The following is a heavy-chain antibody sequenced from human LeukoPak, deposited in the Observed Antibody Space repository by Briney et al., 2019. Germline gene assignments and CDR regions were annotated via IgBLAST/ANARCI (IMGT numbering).Heavy chain of an antibody. CDR2: IYYSGST. V-gene: IGHV4-39*01. D-gene: IGHD6-19*01. CDR1: GGSISSGDYY. J-gene: IGHJ3*01. Sequence: SETLSLTCTVSGGSISSGDYYWSWIRQPPGKGLEWIGSIYYSGSTYYNPSLKSRVTISVDTSKNQLSLKLSSVTAADTAVYYCARQWEDSSGWYRVFDVWAQGTLVTVSS. CDR3: ARQWEDSSGWYRVFDV.